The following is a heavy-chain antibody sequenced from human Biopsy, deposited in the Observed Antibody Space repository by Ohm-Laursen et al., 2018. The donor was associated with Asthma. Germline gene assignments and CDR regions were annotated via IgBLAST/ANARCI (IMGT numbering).Heavy chain of an antibody. CDR1: GDSITSGGCC. Sequence: TLSLTCTVSGDSITSGGCCWNWIRQHPGKGLEWIRYIHHSGTSYFNPSLKSRVSFSRDTSKNQFSLRLSSVTAADTAMYYCARIPRRSGSYFVDYWGQGTLVTVPS. J-gene: IGHJ4*02. V-gene: IGHV4-31*03. CDR3: ARIPRRSGSYFVDY. CDR2: IHHSGTS. D-gene: IGHD3-22*01.